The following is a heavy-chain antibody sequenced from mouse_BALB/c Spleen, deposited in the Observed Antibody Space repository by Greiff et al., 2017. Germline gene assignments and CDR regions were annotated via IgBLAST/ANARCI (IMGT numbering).Heavy chain of an antibody. CDR1: GFSLTSYG. D-gene: IGHD2-3*01. CDR3: ARVEEDDGYYSY. J-gene: IGHJ3*01. V-gene: IGHV2-9*02. Sequence: QVQLQQSGPGLVAPSQSLSITCTVSGFSLTSYGVHWVRQPPGKGLEWLGVIWAGGSTNYNSALMSRLSISKDNSKSQVFLKMNSLQTDDTAMYYCARVEEDDGYYSYWGQGTLVTVSA. CDR2: IWAGGST.